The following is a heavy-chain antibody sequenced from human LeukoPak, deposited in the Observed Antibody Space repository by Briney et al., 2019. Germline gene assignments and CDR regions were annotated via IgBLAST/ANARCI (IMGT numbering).Heavy chain of an antibody. CDR2: INHSGST. D-gene: IGHD3-9*01. CDR3: ARRDILTGYPSGWFDP. J-gene: IGHJ5*02. Sequence: SETLSLTCAVYGGSFSGYYWSWIRQPPGKGLEWIGEINHSGSTNYNPSLKSRVTISVDTSKNQFSLKLSSVTAADTAVYYCARRDILTGYPSGWFDPWGQGTLVTVSS. CDR1: GGSFSGYY. V-gene: IGHV4-34*01.